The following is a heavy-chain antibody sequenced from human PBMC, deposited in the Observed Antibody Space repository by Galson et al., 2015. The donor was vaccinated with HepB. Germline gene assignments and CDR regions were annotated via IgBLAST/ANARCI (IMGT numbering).Heavy chain of an antibody. V-gene: IGHV3-11*06. D-gene: IGHD3-9*01. CDR2: INSDSGHT. J-gene: IGHJ4*02. CDR3: ARDSGSYDVLTGYSSYFDL. CDR1: GFTFSDYY. Sequence: SLRLSCAATGFTFSDYYINWIRQVPGEGLKWVSYINSDSGHTNYADSVKGRFTISRDNAKSSLYLQMSSLRVEDTAVYYCARDSGSYDVLTGYSSYFDLWGPGTLVTVSS.